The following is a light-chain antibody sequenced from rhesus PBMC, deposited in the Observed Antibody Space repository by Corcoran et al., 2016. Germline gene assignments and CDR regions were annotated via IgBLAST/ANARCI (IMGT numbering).Light chain of an antibody. Sequence: DIQMTQSPSPLSASVGDRVTITCRASQGITTHLNWYQQKQGKPPKLLIYAASILESGVPSRFSGSGSGTVYTLTISILQPEDFATYYCLQYHNTPLTFGPGTKLDIK. CDR3: LQYHNTPLT. CDR2: AAS. CDR1: QGITTH. V-gene: IGKV1-43*03. J-gene: IGKJ3*01.